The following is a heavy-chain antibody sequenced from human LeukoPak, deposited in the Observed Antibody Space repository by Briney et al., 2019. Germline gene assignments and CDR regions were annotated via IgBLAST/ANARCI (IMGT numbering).Heavy chain of an antibody. V-gene: IGHV3-9*01. CDR3: ARGRPHGNDY. D-gene: IGHD4-23*01. CDR1: GFTFDDYA. Sequence: GGSLRLSCAASGFTFDDYAMHWVRQAPGKGLEWVSGISWNSGSIGYADSVKGRFTISRDNAKNTLYLQMNSLRVEDTAVYYCARGRPHGNDYWGQGTLVTVSS. J-gene: IGHJ4*02. CDR2: ISWNSGSI.